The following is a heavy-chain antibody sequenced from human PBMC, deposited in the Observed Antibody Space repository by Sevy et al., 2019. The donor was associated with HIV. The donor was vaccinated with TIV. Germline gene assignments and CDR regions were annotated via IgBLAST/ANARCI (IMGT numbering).Heavy chain of an antibody. V-gene: IGHV1-69*06. D-gene: IGHD1-26*01. CDR1: GGTFSSYA. Sequence: ASVKVSCKASGGTFSSYAISWVRQAPGQGLEWMGGIIPIFGTANYAQKFQGRVTITADKSTSTAYMELSSPRSEDTAVYYCAKELLGGSLEGAFDIWGQGTMVTVSS. CDR2: IIPIFGTA. CDR3: AKELLGGSLEGAFDI. J-gene: IGHJ3*02.